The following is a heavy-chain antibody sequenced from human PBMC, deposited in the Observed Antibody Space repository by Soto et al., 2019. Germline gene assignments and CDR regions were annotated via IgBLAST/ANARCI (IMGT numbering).Heavy chain of an antibody. V-gene: IGHV3-7*01. D-gene: IGHD3-3*01. J-gene: IGHJ5*02. CDR2: IKQDGSEK. Sequence: PGGSLRLSCVASGFTFSSYWMSWVRQAPGKGLEWVANIKQDGSEKYYVDSVKGRFTLSRDNAKNSLYLQMNSLTVEDTAVYYCARESRFLEWLSLNWFDPWGQGTLVTVSS. CDR3: ARESRFLEWLSLNWFDP. CDR1: GFTFSSYW.